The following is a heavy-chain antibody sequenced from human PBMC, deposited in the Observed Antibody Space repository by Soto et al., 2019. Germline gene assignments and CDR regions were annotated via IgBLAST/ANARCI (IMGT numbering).Heavy chain of an antibody. Sequence: SETLSLTCAVYGGSFSGYYWSWIRQPPGKGLEWIGEINHSGSTSFNPSLKSRVSISVDTSKKQFSLKLTSVTAADTAVYYCAAHLKTTVTAYWYFDLWGRGTLVTVSS. D-gene: IGHD4-17*01. V-gene: IGHV4-34*01. J-gene: IGHJ2*01. CDR2: INHSGST. CDR1: GGSFSGYY. CDR3: AAHLKTTVTAYWYFDL.